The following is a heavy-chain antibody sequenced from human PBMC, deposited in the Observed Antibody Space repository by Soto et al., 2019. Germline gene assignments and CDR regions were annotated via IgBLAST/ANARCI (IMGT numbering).Heavy chain of an antibody. V-gene: IGHV3-15*01. CDR1: GFIFTNVW. Sequence: EVQLVESGGGLVKPGGSLRLSCVGSGFIFTNVWMSWVRQTPGKGLEWVGRIKTKIDGETTDYAAPVKGRFTISRDDSTNTLYLPMNSLKTQDTALYYCATDCTSCRCYGEGAFDIWGQGTMVTVSS. CDR3: ATDCTSCRCYGEGAFDI. CDR2: IKTKIDGETT. D-gene: IGHD2-2*01. J-gene: IGHJ3*02.